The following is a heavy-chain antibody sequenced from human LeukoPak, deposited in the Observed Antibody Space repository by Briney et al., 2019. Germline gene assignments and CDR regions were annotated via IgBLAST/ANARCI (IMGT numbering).Heavy chain of an antibody. CDR2: ISSSGSTI. J-gene: IGHJ4*02. V-gene: IGHV3-48*03. Sequence: GGSLRLSCAAYGFTFSSYEMNWVRQAPGKGLEWVSYISSSGSTIYYADSVKGRFTISRDNAKNSLYLQMNSLRAEDTAVYYCARAAAGPYFDYWGQGTLVTVSS. D-gene: IGHD6-13*01. CDR3: ARAAAGPYFDY. CDR1: GFTFSSYE.